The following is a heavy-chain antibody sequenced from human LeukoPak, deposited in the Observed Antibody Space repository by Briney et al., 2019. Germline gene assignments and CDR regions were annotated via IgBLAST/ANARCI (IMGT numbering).Heavy chain of an antibody. CDR3: AKRRDAFDI. CDR1: GFTFDDYP. Sequence: GGSLRLSCAASGFTFDDYPMHWVRQAPGKGLEWVSGISWNSGSIDYADSVKGRFTVSRDNAKNSLYLQMNSLRAEDTALYYCAKRRDAFDIWGQGTMATVSS. J-gene: IGHJ3*02. CDR2: ISWNSGSI. V-gene: IGHV3-9*01.